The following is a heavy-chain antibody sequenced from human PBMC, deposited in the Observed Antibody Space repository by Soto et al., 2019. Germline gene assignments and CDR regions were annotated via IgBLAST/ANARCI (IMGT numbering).Heavy chain of an antibody. CDR3: VRDSPPRHATSDQSLDY. V-gene: IGHV3-21*01. J-gene: IGHJ4*02. D-gene: IGHD2-2*01. CDR1: GFTFNTYS. Sequence: GGSLRLSCLASGFTFNTYSMNWVRQAPGKGLEWVASISGRSNFIYYSDSMKGRFTISRDNVRNSLYLQMSSLRVEDTAVSYCVRDSPPRHATSDQSLDYRGRGT. CDR2: ISGRSNFI.